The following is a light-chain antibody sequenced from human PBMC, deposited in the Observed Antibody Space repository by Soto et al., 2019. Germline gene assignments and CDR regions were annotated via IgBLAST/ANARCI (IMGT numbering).Light chain of an antibody. CDR3: QQRSNWPRT. V-gene: IGKV3-11*01. CDR1: QSVSSS. Sequence: EIVLTQSPATLSLSPGERATLSCRASQSVSSSLAWFQHKPGQAPRLLIYDASNRATGIPDRFSGRGSGTDFTLTISSLEAEDSAVYFCQQRSNWPRTFGQGTKLEI. J-gene: IGKJ2*01. CDR2: DAS.